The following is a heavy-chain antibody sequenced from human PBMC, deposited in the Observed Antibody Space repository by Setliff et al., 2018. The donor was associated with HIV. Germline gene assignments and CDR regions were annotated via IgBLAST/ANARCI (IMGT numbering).Heavy chain of an antibody. V-gene: IGHV7-4-1*02. CDR2: INTETGNP. CDR3: ARVGSYWSTFDY. CDR1: GYTLTTFG. Sequence: GASVKVSCKASGYTLTTFGISWVRQARGQGLKWMGWINTETGNPMYAQGFRGRFVFSLDTSVSTAYLQITSLKTEDTAMYYCARVGSYWSTFDYWGQGALVTVSS. J-gene: IGHJ4*02. D-gene: IGHD1-26*01.